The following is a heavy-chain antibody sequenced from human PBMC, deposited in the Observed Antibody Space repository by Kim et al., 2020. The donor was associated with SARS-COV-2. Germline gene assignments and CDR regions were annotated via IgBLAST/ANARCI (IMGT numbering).Heavy chain of an antibody. CDR2: DKT. Sequence: DKTYYVESVKGRLTISRDNSKNTRYLQMSSLRVEDTAVYYCATNLAAAGVVWGQGTLVTVSS. V-gene: IGHV3-66*01. D-gene: IGHD6-13*01. CDR3: ATNLAAAGVV. J-gene: IGHJ4*02.